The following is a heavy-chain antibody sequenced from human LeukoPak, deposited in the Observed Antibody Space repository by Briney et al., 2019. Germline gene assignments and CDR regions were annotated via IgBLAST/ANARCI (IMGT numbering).Heavy chain of an antibody. D-gene: IGHD3-22*01. CDR3: ATEVDESRDDYYAF. CDR2: INPSGGST. V-gene: IGHV1-46*01. CDR1: GYTFTSYY. J-gene: IGHJ4*02. Sequence: ASVKVSCKASGYTFTSYYMHWVRQTPGQGLEWMGIINPSGGSTSYAQKVQGRVTMTRDTSTSTVYMEVSSLRSEDTALYYCATEVDESRDDYYAFWDQGTLVTVSS.